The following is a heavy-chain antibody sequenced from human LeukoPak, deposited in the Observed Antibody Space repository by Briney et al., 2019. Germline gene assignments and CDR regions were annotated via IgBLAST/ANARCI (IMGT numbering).Heavy chain of an antibody. J-gene: IGHJ4*02. CDR2: IYYSGST. CDR3: ARVYSGYEMIDY. CDR1: GGSISSSSYY. V-gene: IGHV4-39*01. D-gene: IGHD5-12*01. Sequence: SETLSLTCTVSGGSISSSSYYWGWIRQPPGKGLEWIGSIYYSGSTYYNPSLKSRVTISVGTSKNRFSLKLSSVTAADTAVYYCARVYSGYEMIDYWGQGTLVTVSS.